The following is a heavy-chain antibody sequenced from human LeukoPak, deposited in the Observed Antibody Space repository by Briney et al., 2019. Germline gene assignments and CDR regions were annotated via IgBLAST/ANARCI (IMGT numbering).Heavy chain of an antibody. V-gene: IGHV4-59*01. CDR3: ARDQRYYYGMDV. CDR1: GGSISSYY. J-gene: IGHJ6*02. Sequence: PLETLSLTCTVSGGSISSYYWSWIRQPPGKGLEWIGYIYYSGSTNYNPSLKSRVTISVDTSKNQFSLKLSSVTAADTAVYYCARDQRYYYGMDVWGQGTTVTVSS. CDR2: IYYSGST.